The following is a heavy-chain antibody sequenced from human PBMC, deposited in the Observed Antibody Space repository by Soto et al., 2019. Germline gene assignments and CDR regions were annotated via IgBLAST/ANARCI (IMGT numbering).Heavy chain of an antibody. CDR1: GGSISSGGYY. CDR3: ARDRARGHWFDP. V-gene: IGHV4-31*03. D-gene: IGHD3-16*01. J-gene: IGHJ5*02. Sequence: QVQLQESGPGLVKPSQTLSLTCTVSGGSISSGGYYWSWIRQHPGKGLEWIGYIYYSGSTYYNPSLKSRVTISVDASKNQFSLKLSSVTAADTAVYYCARDRARGHWFDPWGQGTLVTVSS. CDR2: IYYSGST.